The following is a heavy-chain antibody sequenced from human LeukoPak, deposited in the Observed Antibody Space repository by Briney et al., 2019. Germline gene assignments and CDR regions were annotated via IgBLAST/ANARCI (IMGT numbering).Heavy chain of an antibody. CDR3: ARGLNYYDSSGYTY. CDR1: GFTFTSYA. Sequence: PGGSLRLSCAASGFTFTSYAMSWVRQAPGKGLEWVSSISSSSSYIYYADSVKGRFTISRDNAKNSLYLQMNSLRAEDTAVYYCARGLNYYDSSGYTYWGQGTLVTVSS. J-gene: IGHJ4*02. CDR2: ISSSSSYI. V-gene: IGHV3-21*01. D-gene: IGHD3-22*01.